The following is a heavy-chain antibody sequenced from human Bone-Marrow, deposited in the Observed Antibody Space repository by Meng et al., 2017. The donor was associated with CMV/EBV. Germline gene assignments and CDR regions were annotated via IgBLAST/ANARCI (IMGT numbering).Heavy chain of an antibody. CDR3: ARTRIEVEPDGTKIKYYNYGMDV. V-gene: IGHV1-2*02. CDR1: GYTFIAHY. J-gene: IGHJ6*02. CDR2: ISPYSGAT. Sequence: ASVKVSCKASGYTFIAHYIHWFRQAPGQGLEWMGWISPYSGATNYAQKFQDRVTMTRDTSISTAYMELSSLTSDDTAVYYCARTRIEVEPDGTKIKYYNYGMDVWGQGTTVTVSS. D-gene: IGHD2-15*01.